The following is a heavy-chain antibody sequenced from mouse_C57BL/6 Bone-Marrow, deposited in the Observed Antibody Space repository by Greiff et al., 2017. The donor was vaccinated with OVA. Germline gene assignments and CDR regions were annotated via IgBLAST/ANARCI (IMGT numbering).Heavy chain of an antibody. CDR3: ASITTPFYAMDY. V-gene: IGHV1-59*01. D-gene: IGHD1-1*01. CDR2: IDPSDSYT. CDR1: GYTFTSYW. Sequence: VQLQQPGAELVRPGTSVKLSCKASGYTFTSYWMHWVKPRPGQGLEWIGVIDPSDSYTNYNQKFKGKATLTVDTSSSTAYMQLSSLTSEDSAVYYCASITTPFYAMDYWGQGTSVTVSS. J-gene: IGHJ4*01.